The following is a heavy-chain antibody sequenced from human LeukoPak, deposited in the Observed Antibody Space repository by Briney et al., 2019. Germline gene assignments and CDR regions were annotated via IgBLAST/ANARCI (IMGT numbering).Heavy chain of an antibody. CDR1: GYTFTGYY. V-gene: IGHV1-2*02. CDR3: ARSGSYATRYFDL. D-gene: IGHD1-26*01. J-gene: IGHJ2*01. Sequence: ASVKVSCKASGYTFTGYYMHWVRQAPGQGLEWMGWINPNSGGTNYAQKFQGRVTMTRDTSISTAYMELSRLRSDDTAVYYCARSGSYATRYFDLWGRGTLVTVSS. CDR2: INPNSGGT.